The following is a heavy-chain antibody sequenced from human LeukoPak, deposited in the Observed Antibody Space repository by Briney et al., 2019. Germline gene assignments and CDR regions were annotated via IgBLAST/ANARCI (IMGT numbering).Heavy chain of an antibody. CDR1: GFTFSNAW. CDR3: ARRVVAVNYYYYYMDV. CDR2: IKSKTDGGTT. Sequence: GGSLRLSCAASGFTFSNAWMSWVRQAPGKGLEWVGRIKSKTDGGTTDYAAPVKGRFTISRDDSKNTLYLQMNSLRAEDTAVYYCARRVVAVNYYYYYMDVWGKGTTVTVSS. D-gene: IGHD2-15*01. V-gene: IGHV3-15*01. J-gene: IGHJ6*03.